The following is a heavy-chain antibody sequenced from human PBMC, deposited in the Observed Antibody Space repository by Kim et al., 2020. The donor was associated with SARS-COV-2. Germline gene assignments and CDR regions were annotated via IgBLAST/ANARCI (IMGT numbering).Heavy chain of an antibody. CDR2: INHSGST. CDR3: ARGVARMVRGVIIRPGDY. V-gene: IGHV4-34*01. Sequence: SETLSLTCAVYGGSFSGYYWSWIRQPPGKGLEWIGEINHSGSTNYNPSLKSRVTISVDTSKNQFSLKLSSVTAADTSVYYCARGVARMVRGVIIRPGDY. J-gene: IGHJ4*01. CDR1: GGSFSGYY. D-gene: IGHD3-10*01.